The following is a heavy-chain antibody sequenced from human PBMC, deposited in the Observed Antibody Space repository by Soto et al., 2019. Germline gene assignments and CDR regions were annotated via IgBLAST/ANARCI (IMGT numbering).Heavy chain of an antibody. CDR2: INHSGST. CDR1: GGSFSGYY. V-gene: IGHV4-34*01. J-gene: IGHJ6*03. Sequence: SETLSLTCAVYGGSFSGYYWSWIRQPPGKGLEWIGEINHSGSTNYNPSLKSRVTISVDTSKNQFSLKLSSVTAADTAVYYCARGRICSSTSCYRGYYYYYYMDVWGKGTTVTVSS. CDR3: ARGRICSSTSCYRGYYYYYYMDV. D-gene: IGHD2-2*01.